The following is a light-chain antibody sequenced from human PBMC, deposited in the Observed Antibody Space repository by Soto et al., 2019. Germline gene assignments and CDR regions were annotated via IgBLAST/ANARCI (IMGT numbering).Light chain of an antibody. CDR1: SSDVGGYNY. J-gene: IGLJ1*01. CDR2: DVS. V-gene: IGLV2-14*01. CDR3: NSYTTSSTYV. Sequence: VLTQPASVSGSPGQSITISCTGTSSDVGGYNYVSWYQQHPGKAPKLMIYDVSNRPSGVSNRFSGSKSGNTASLTISGLQAEDEADYYCNSYTTSSTYVFGTGTKVTVL.